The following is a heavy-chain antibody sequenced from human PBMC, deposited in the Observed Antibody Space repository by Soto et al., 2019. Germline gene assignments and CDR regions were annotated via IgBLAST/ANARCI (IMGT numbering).Heavy chain of an antibody. CDR2: IYYSGST. CDR1: GGSISSGGYY. Sequence: SETLSLTCTVSGGSISSGGYYWSWIRQHPGKGLEWIGYIYYSGSTNYNPSLKSRVTISVDTSKNQFSLKLSSVTAADTAVYYCASGSRWIQHSHDYWGQGTLVTVSS. D-gene: IGHD5-18*01. J-gene: IGHJ4*02. CDR3: ASGSRWIQHSHDY. V-gene: IGHV4-61*08.